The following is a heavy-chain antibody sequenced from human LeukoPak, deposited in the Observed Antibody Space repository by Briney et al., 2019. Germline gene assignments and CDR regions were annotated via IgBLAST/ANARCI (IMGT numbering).Heavy chain of an antibody. CDR1: GFTFSSYS. J-gene: IGHJ4*02. V-gene: IGHV3-21*01. D-gene: IGHD2-2*01. CDR3: ARDVSYCSSTSCYAYFDY. CDR2: ISSSSSYI. Sequence: PGGSLRLSCAASGFTFSSYSMNWVRQAPGKGLEWVSSISSSSSYIYYADSVKGRFTISRDNAKNSLYLQMNSLRAEDTAVYYCARDVSYCSSTSCYAYFDYWGQGTLVTVSS.